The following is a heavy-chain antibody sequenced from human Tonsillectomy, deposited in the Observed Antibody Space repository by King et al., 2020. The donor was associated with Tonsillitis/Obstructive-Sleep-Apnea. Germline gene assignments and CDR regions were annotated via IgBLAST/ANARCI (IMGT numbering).Heavy chain of an antibody. CDR1: GGSICSYY. CDR2: NYYSGST. V-gene: IGHV4-59*01. D-gene: IGHD3-10*01. J-gene: IGHJ3*02. Sequence: QLQESGPGLVKPSETLSLTCTVSGGSICSYYWSWIRQPPGKGLEWIGYNYYSGSTNYNPPLKSRVTISVDTSKNQFSLKLSSVTAADTAVYYCARGIRGDNDAFDIWGQGTMVTVSS. CDR3: ARGIRGDNDAFDI.